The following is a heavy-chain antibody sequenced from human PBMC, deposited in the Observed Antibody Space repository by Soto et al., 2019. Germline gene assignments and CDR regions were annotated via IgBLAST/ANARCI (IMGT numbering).Heavy chain of an antibody. CDR3: ARERCSSSFFPCAPQYKNWFDP. D-gene: IGHD6-6*01. Sequence: GASVKVSCKVSGYTLTELSMHWVRQAPGKGLEWMGGFDPEDGETIYAQKFQGRVTMTEDTSTDTAYMELSSLRSEDTAVYYCARERCSSSFFPCAPQYKNWFDPWGQGTLVTVSS. CDR1: GYTLTELS. CDR2: FDPEDGET. J-gene: IGHJ5*02. V-gene: IGHV1-24*01.